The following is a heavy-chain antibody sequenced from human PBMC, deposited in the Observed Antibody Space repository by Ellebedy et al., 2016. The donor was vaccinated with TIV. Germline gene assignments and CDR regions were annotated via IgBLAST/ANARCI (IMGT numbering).Heavy chain of an antibody. Sequence: GESLKISCAASGFTFNSYWMSWVRQAPGKGLEWVANINQDGSRIYYVDSVKGRFTISRDNAKNSCYLRMNTLRVEDTAVYHCVRDGAYGDYSPGYYGMDVWGQGTTVTVSS. CDR2: INQDGSRI. CDR3: VRDGAYGDYSPGYYGMDV. J-gene: IGHJ6*02. V-gene: IGHV3-7*03. D-gene: IGHD3-22*01. CDR1: GFTFNSYW.